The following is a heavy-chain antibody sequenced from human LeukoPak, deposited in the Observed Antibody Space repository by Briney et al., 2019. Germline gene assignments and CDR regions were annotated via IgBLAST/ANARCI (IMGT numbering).Heavy chain of an antibody. Sequence: GGSLRLSCAASGFTFSSYGMSWVRQAPGKGLEWVSAISGSGGSTYYADSVKGRFTISRDNSKGTVYLQMNSLRPEDTAVYYCAKDDAWLQYGNWGRGTLVTVSS. CDR2: ISGSGGST. CDR3: AKDDAWLQYGN. J-gene: IGHJ4*02. D-gene: IGHD5-24*01. CDR1: GFTFSSYG. V-gene: IGHV3-23*01.